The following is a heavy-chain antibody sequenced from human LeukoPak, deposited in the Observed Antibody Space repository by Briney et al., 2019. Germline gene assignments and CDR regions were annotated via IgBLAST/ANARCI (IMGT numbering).Heavy chain of an antibody. CDR1: GGTFSSYA. J-gene: IGHJ4*02. Sequence: SVEVSCKASGGTFSSYAISWVRQAPGQGLEWMGRIIPILGIANYAQKFQGRVTITADKSTSTAYMELSSLRSEDTAVYYCATKDSSGYPITDYWGQGTLVTVSS. CDR3: ATKDSSGYPITDY. CDR2: IIPILGIA. V-gene: IGHV1-69*04. D-gene: IGHD3-22*01.